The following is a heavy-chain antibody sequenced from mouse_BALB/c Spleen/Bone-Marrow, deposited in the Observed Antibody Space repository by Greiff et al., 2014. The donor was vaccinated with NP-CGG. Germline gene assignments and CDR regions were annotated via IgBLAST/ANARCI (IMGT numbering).Heavy chain of an antibody. V-gene: IGHV1S130*01. CDR3: ANYYGSSSY. CDR2: IHPNSGNT. Sequence: VKLMESGSVLVRPGASVKLSCKASGYTFTSSWMHWAKQRPGQGLEWIGEIHPNSGNTNYNEKFKGKATLTVDTSSSTAYVDPSSLTSEDSAVYYCANYYGSSSYWGQGTTLTVSS. CDR1: GYTFTSSW. D-gene: IGHD1-1*01. J-gene: IGHJ2*01.